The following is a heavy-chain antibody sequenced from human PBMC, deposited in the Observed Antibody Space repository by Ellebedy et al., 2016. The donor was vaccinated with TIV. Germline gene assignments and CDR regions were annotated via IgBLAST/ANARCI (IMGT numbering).Heavy chain of an antibody. CDR3: SRSEGDF. Sequence: ASVKVSCXTSGYMFISIYIHWVRHAPGQGLEWIGTLNPGGTQTSYAQKFQGRVTLTSDTSTSTVYMELTTLRSDDTAEYYCSRSEGDFWGQGTLVTVSS. CDR2: LNPGGTQT. V-gene: IGHV1-46*03. J-gene: IGHJ4*02. CDR1: GYMFISIY.